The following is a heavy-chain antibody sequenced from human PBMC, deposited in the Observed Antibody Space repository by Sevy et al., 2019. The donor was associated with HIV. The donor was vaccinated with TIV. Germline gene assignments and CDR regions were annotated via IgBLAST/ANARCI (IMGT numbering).Heavy chain of an antibody. J-gene: IGHJ4*02. CDR1: GGSISSSSYY. D-gene: IGHD3-16*02. CDR3: AGLRLGELSFDY. V-gene: IGHV4-39*01. Sequence: SETLSLTCTVSGGSISSSSYYWGWIRQPPGKGLEWIGSIYYSGSTYYSPSLKSRVTISVDTSKNQFSLKLSSVTAADTAVYYCAGLRLGELSFDYWGQGTLVTVSS. CDR2: IYYSGST.